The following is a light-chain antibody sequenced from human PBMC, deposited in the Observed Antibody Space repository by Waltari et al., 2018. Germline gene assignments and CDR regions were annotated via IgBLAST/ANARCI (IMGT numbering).Light chain of an antibody. CDR3: QQYYSTPLI. Sequence: DIVMTQSPDYLAVSLGERATINCKSSQSVLYSSNNKNYLAWYQQKPGQPRKLLIYWESTRESRFRDGFSGGGSGTGFRRNISRLQTEAVEADYCQQYYSTPLIFGGGSKVEIK. V-gene: IGKV4-1*01. J-gene: IGKJ4*01. CDR1: QSVLYSSNNKNY. CDR2: WES.